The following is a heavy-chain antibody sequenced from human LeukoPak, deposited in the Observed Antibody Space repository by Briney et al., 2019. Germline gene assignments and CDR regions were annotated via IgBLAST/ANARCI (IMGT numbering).Heavy chain of an antibody. CDR1: GFAVSNKF. V-gene: IGHV3-53*01. D-gene: IGHD3-16*01. J-gene: IGHJ3*01. Sequence: GGSLRLPCAASGFAVSNKFMYWVRQAPGKGLEWVSVIRVGDVTHYADSVKGRFTTSRDSSKNTVYLQMESLRVEDTAVYYCAREDNGGATDDGFDVWGHGTVVTVSS. CDR2: IRVGDVT. CDR3: AREDNGGATDDGFDV.